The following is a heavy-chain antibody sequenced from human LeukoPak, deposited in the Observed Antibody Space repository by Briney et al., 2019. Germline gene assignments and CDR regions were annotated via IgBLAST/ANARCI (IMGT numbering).Heavy chain of an antibody. CDR3: AYELRLGVLSLCRGGGIDY. V-gene: IGHV3-43*01. D-gene: IGHD3-16*02. J-gene: IGHJ4*02. Sequence: GRSLRLSCAASGFTFDDYTMNWVRQAPGPGLEWVSLISWDGGSTYYAESVKARFTISSDNSKTSLYLHSNSLITEDTAVYYGAYELRLGVLSLCRGGGIDYWGQGTLVTVSS. CDR2: ISWDGGST. CDR1: GFTFDDYT.